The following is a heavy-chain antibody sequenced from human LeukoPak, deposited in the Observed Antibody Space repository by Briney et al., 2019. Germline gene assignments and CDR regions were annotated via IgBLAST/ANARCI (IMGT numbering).Heavy chain of an antibody. CDR3: ARGYCSGGSCYSVENWFDP. J-gene: IGHJ5*02. Sequence: ASVKVSCKASGYTFTKYYMFWVRQAPGQGLEWMGRINPSSGGTDYAQKFQGRVTMTRDTSISTAYMELSRLRSDDTAMYYYARGYCSGGSCYSVENWFDPWGQGTLVNVSS. D-gene: IGHD2-15*01. CDR2: INPSSGGT. CDR1: GYTFTKYY. V-gene: IGHV1-2*06.